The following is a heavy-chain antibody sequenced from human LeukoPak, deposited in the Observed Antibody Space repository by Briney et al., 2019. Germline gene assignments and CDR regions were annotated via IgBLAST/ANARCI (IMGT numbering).Heavy chain of an antibody. J-gene: IGHJ6*02. CDR2: INTNTGNP. D-gene: IGHD3-3*01. CDR3: ARDSTSNDFWSGYYAYYYYCYGMDV. V-gene: IGHV7-4-1*02. CDR1: GYTFTNYT. Sequence: ASVKVSCKASGYTFTNYTINWVRQAPGQGLEWMGWINTNTGNPTYAQGFTGRFVFSLDTSVSTAYLQISSLKAEDTAVYYCARDSTSNDFWSGYYAYYYYCYGMDVWGQGTTVTVSS.